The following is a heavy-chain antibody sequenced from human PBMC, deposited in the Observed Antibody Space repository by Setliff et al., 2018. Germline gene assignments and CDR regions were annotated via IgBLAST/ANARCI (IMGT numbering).Heavy chain of an antibody. V-gene: IGHV1-18*01. CDR3: ARAGSAPARRKGVFEY. CDR1: GYTFNHYG. D-gene: IGHD6-13*01. CDR2: ISAHSGNT. J-gene: IGHJ4*02. Sequence: GASVKVSCKASGYTFNHYGITWVRLAPGQGLEWMGWISAHSGNTFYAPQFQGRLVMTTDTSTNTAYMELRNLTSDDTAMYYCARAGSAPARRKGVFEYWGQGTLVTVSS.